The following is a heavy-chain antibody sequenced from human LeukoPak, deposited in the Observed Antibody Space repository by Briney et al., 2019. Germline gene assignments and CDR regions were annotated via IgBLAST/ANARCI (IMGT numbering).Heavy chain of an antibody. CDR2: FDPEDGET. Sequence: GASVKVSCKASGYTFTGYYMHWVRQAPGKGLEWMGGFDPEDGETIYAQKFQGRVTMTEDTSTDTAYMELSSLRSEDTAVYYCATGGPLRFLEWLYDYWGQGTLVTVSS. J-gene: IGHJ4*02. V-gene: IGHV1-24*01. CDR3: ATGGPLRFLEWLYDY. D-gene: IGHD3-3*01. CDR1: GYTFTGYY.